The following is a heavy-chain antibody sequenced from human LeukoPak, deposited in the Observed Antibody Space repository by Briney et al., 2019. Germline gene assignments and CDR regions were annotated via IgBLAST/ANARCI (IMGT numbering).Heavy chain of an antibody. D-gene: IGHD5-12*01. CDR1: GYTFTSYA. V-gene: IGHV7-4-1*02. CDR2: INTNTGNP. Sequence: ASVKVSCKASGYTFTSYAMNWMRQAPGQGPEWMGWINTNTGNPTYAQGFTGRFVFSLDTSVSTAYLQISSLKAEDTAVYYCARDFSPIHIVATNYWGQGTLVTVSS. CDR3: ARDFSPIHIVATNY. J-gene: IGHJ4*02.